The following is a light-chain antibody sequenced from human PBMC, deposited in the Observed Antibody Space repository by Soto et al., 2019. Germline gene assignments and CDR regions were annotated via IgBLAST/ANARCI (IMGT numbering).Light chain of an antibody. V-gene: IGKV1-5*03. CDR1: QSIRSW. CDR3: QEYNSYWT. Sequence: DLQMTQSPSTLSASVGDRVTISCRASQSIRSWLAWYQQKPGKAPTLLIYKASSLESGVPSRFSGSGSGTEFTLTISSLQPDDFATYYCQEYNSYWTFGQGTKVDIK. CDR2: KAS. J-gene: IGKJ1*01.